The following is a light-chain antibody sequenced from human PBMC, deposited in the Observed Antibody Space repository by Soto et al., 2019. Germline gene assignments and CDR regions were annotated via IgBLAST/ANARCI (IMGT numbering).Light chain of an antibody. CDR1: QSVSSN. J-gene: IGKJ1*01. CDR3: QQYNNWPKT. V-gene: IGKV3-15*01. CDR2: GAS. Sequence: EIVMTQSPATLSVSPGERATLSCRASQSVSSNLAWYQQKPGQAPRLLIYGASTRATGIPARFSGSGSGTEFTLTISRLQSEDFAVYHCQQYNNWPKTFGQGTKVEIK.